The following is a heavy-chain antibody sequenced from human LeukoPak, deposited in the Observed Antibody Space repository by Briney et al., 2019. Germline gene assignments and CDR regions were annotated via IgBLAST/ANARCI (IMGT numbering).Heavy chain of an antibody. J-gene: IGHJ6*03. CDR3: ARHPGSWYYYYYMDV. CDR2: IYHSGST. V-gene: IGHV4-38-2*02. CDR1: GYSISNGYY. Sequence: SETLSLTCTLFGYSISNGYYWDWIRQPPGRGLEWIGNIYHSGSTYYNPSLKSRVTISVDTSKNQFSLKLSSVTAADTAVYYCARHPGSWYYYYYMDVWGKGTTVTVSS. D-gene: IGHD6-6*01.